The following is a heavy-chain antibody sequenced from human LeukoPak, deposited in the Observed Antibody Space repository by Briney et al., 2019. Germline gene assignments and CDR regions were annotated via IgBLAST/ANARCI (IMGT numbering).Heavy chain of an antibody. CDR3: ARPRITVFGVVPWAFDV. D-gene: IGHD3-3*01. CDR1: GFTFSSYE. J-gene: IGHJ3*01. CDR2: ITNSGNTI. Sequence: PGGSLRLSCAASGFTFSSYEMNWVRQAPGKGLEWSSYITNSGNTIYYADSVKGRFTISRDDAKNSLYLQMSSLRAEDTAVYYCARPRITVFGVVPWAFDVWGQGTMVTVSS. V-gene: IGHV3-48*03.